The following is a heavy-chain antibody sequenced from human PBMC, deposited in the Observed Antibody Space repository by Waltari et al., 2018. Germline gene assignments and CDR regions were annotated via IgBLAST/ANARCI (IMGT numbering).Heavy chain of an antibody. D-gene: IGHD2-15*01. CDR2: IYYIGGT. V-gene: IGHV4-59*08. Sequence: QVQLQESGPGLVKPSETLSLTCTVSGGSMSSSYWLWIRQPPGKGLEWMGYIYYIGGTNYSPSLKSRVTISVDTSRNQFSLKVSSVTAADTAVYYCARSGGFQSPLLFWGQGTLVTVSS. CDR1: GGSMSSSY. CDR3: ARSGGFQSPLLF. J-gene: IGHJ4*02.